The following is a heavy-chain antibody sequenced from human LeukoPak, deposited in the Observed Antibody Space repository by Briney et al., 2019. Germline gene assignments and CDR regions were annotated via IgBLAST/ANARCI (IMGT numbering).Heavy chain of an antibody. D-gene: IGHD1-26*01. CDR3: ARRGGSAHFDY. CDR2: IDASGST. Sequence: SETLSLTCTVSGDSIRSDSLFWSWIRQPAGKGLEWIGRIDASGSTNYSPSLKSRVTMSVDTSKNQFSLKLSSVTAADTAVYYCARRGGSAHFDYWGQGTLVTVSS. CDR1: GDSIRSDSLF. J-gene: IGHJ4*02. V-gene: IGHV4-61*02.